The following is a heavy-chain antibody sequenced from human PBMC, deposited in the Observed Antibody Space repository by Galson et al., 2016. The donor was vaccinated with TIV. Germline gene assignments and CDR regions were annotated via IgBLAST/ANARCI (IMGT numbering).Heavy chain of an antibody. Sequence: VKVSCKASGYTFRESGIGWVRQAPGQGPEWMGYISVYNGNTKYAQKLQGRVTMTTDTSTNTAYMEVWSLRSEDTAVYYCAGAPPHWGAHYSYQMDVWGNGTTVTVSS. CDR3: AGAPPHWGAHYSYQMDV. D-gene: IGHD1-26*01. CDR2: ISVYNGNT. CDR1: GYTFRESG. J-gene: IGHJ6*03. V-gene: IGHV1-18*01.